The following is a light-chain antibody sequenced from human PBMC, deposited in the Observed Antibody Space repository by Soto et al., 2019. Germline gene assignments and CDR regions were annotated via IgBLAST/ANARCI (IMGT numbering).Light chain of an antibody. J-gene: IGLJ3*02. V-gene: IGLV2-14*01. CDR1: SSDVGGYNY. Sequence: QSALTQPASVSGSPGQSIAISCTGTSSDVGGYNYDSWYQQHPGKTPNLVIYDVSNRPSGVSNRFSGSKSGNTASLTISGLQAEDEADYYCSSYTSSSTWVFGGGTKLTVL. CDR2: DVS. CDR3: SSYTSSSTWV.